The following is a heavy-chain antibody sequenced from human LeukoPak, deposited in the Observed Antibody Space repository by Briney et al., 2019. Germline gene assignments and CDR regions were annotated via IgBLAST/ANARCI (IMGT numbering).Heavy chain of an antibody. CDR3: ARVGSGWYAWDY. D-gene: IGHD6-19*01. Sequence: PGGSLRLSCAASGFTFSRYWMSWVRHAPGKGLEWVANKKEDGSEKYYVDSVKGRFTISRDNAKNSLYLQMNSLRAEDTAVFFCARVGSGWYAWDYWGQGTLVTVSS. J-gene: IGHJ4*02. V-gene: IGHV3-7*01. CDR2: KKEDGSEK. CDR1: GFTFSRYW.